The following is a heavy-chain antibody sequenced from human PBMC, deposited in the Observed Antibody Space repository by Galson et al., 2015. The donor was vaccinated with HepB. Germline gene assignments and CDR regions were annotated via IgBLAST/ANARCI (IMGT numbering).Heavy chain of an antibody. CDR3: ACDRNYYDSRSGYRQLDY. CDR1: GYTFTSYG. Sequence: SVKVSCKASGYTFTSYGIRWARQAPGQGLEWMGWISVFNGNTNYDQKLQDRVIMTTDTSTSTVYLELRSLRSDDTAVYYCACDRNYYDSRSGYRQLDYWGQGTLVTVSS. CDR2: ISVFNGNT. D-gene: IGHD3-3*01. J-gene: IGHJ4*02. V-gene: IGHV1-18*04.